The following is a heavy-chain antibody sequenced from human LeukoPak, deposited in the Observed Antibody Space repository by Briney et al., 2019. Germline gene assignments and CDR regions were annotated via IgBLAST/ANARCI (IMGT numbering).Heavy chain of an antibody. J-gene: IGHJ4*02. CDR3: AKVGSGSYYGTDY. CDR1: GFTFRNYW. Sequence: GGSLRLSCEASGFTFRNYWMHWVRQAPGKGLVWVSRINSDGSSTNYADSVKGRFTISRDNSKNTLYLQMNSLRAEDTAVYYCAKVGSGSYYGTDYWGQGTLVTVSS. CDR2: INSDGSST. D-gene: IGHD3-10*01. V-gene: IGHV3-74*01.